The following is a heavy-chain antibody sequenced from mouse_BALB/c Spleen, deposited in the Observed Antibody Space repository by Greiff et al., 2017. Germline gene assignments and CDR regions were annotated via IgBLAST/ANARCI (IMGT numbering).Heavy chain of an antibody. V-gene: IGHV5-4*02. CDR3: ARAFYRYDGRYAMDY. D-gene: IGHD2-14*01. CDR1: GFTFSDYY. J-gene: IGHJ4*01. CDR2: ISDGGSYT. Sequence: EVQGVESGGGLVKPGGSLKLSCAASGFTFSDYYMYWVRQTPEKRLEWVATISDGGSYTYYPDSVKGRFTISRDNAKNNLYLQMSSLKSEDTAMYYCARAFYRYDGRYAMDYWGQGTSVTVSS.